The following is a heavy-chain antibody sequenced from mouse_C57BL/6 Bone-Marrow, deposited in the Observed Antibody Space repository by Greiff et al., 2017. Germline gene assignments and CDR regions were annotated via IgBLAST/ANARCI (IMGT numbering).Heavy chain of an antibody. CDR2: INPGSGGT. Sequence: QVQLKESGAELVRPGTSVKVSCKASGYAFTNYLIEWVKQRPGQGLEWIGVINPGSGGTNYNEKFKGKATLTADKSSSTAYMQLSSLTSEYSAVYVCARLPYYYGSTYAMDYWGQGTSVTVSS. J-gene: IGHJ4*01. V-gene: IGHV1-54*01. D-gene: IGHD1-1*01. CDR1: GYAFTNYL. CDR3: ARLPYYYGSTYAMDY.